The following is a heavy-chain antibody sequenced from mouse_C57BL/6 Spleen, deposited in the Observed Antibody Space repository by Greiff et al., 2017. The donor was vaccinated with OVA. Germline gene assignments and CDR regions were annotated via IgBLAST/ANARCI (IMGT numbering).Heavy chain of an antibody. V-gene: IGHV3-6*01. CDR1: GYSITSGYY. CDR3: ARGALHYYGSSYFAY. J-gene: IGHJ3*01. CDR2: ISYDGSN. D-gene: IGHD1-1*01. Sequence: VQLQQSGPGLVKPSQSLSLTCSVTGYSITSGYYWNWIRQFPGNKLEWMGYISYDGSNNYNPSLKNRISITRDTSKNQFFLKLNSVTTEDTATYYCARGALHYYGSSYFAYWGQGTLVTVSA.